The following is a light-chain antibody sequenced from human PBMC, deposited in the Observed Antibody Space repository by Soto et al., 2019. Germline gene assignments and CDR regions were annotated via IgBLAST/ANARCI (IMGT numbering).Light chain of an antibody. V-gene: IGLV1-51*01. J-gene: IGLJ2*01. Sequence: QSVLTQPPSVSAATGQKVTISCSGSSSNIGNNYVSWYQQLPGTAPKLLIYDNNKRPSGIPDRFSGSKSGSSATLGITGLKTGDEADYYCGTWDSSLSVVFGGGTQLTVL. CDR3: GTWDSSLSVV. CDR1: SSNIGNNY. CDR2: DNN.